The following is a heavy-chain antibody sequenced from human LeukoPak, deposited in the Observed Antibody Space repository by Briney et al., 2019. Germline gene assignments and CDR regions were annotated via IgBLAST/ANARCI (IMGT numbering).Heavy chain of an antibody. Sequence: GGSLRLSCAASGFTFNNYWMSWVRQAPGKGLEWVANIKQDGSEKYYVDSVKGRFTISRDNAKNSLYLQMNSLRAEDTAVYYCARGGFYSGSFFFDYWGQGTLVTVSS. J-gene: IGHJ4*02. CDR3: ARGGFYSGSFFFDY. V-gene: IGHV3-7*01. CDR1: GFTFNNYW. D-gene: IGHD6-6*01. CDR2: IKQDGSEK.